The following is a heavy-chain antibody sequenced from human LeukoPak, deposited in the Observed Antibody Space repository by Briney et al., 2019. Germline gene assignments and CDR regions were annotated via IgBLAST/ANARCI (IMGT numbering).Heavy chain of an antibody. V-gene: IGHV4-39*07. Sequence: PSETLSLTCTVSGGSISSSSYYWGWIRQPPGKGLEWIGSIYYSGSTYYNPSLKSRVTISVDTSKNQFSLKLRSVTAADRAVYYCARETSQKGAHYMDVWGKGTTVTISS. CDR3: ARETSQKGAHYMDV. CDR1: GGSISSSSYY. CDR2: IYYSGST. D-gene: IGHD3-16*01. J-gene: IGHJ6*03.